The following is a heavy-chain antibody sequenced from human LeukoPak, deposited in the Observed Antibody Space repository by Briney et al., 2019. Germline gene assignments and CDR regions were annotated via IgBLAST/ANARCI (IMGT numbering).Heavy chain of an antibody. J-gene: IGHJ6*03. CDR3: ASGPREGYCSSTSCYYYYYMDV. Sequence: ASVKVSCKASGYTFTGYYMHWVRQAPGQGLEWMGWINPNSGGTNYAQKFQGRVTMTRDTSISTAYMELSRLRSDDTAVYYCASGPREGYCSSTSCYYYYYMDVWGKGTTVTVSS. CDR1: GYTFTGYY. CDR2: INPNSGGT. D-gene: IGHD2-2*01. V-gene: IGHV1-2*02.